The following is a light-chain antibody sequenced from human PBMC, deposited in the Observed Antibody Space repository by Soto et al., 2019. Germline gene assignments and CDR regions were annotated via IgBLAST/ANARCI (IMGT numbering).Light chain of an antibody. Sequence: DIQMTQAPSTLSAFVGDRVTITCRASDSISSWLAWYQQKPGKAPKLLIYKASNLASGVPSRFSGSGSGTEFTLTISSLQPDDSATYYCQQYNTSRTFGQGTKVDIK. CDR3: QQYNTSRT. CDR2: KAS. J-gene: IGKJ1*01. V-gene: IGKV1-5*03. CDR1: DSISSW.